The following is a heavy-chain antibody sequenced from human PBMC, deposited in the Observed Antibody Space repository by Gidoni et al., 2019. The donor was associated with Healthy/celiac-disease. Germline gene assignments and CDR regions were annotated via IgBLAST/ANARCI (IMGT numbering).Heavy chain of an antibody. CDR2: INPSGGST. J-gene: IGHJ4*02. D-gene: IGHD4-17*01. V-gene: IGHV1-46*01. CDR1: GYTFTSYY. Sequence: QVQLVQSGAEVKKPGASVKVSCKASGYTFTSYYMHWVRQAPGQGLEWMGIINPSGGSTSYAQKFQGRVTMTRDTSTSTVYMELSSLRSEDTAVYYCASLTSHDYGDYVLTSDTDYWGQGTLVTVSS. CDR3: ASLTSHDYGDYVLTSDTDY.